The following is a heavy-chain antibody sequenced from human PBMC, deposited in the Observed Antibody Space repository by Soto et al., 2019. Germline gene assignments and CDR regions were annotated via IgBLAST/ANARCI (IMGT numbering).Heavy chain of an antibody. D-gene: IGHD6-19*01. J-gene: IGHJ5*02. CDR1: GFTFSSYA. V-gene: IGHV3-30-3*01. Sequence: PGGSLRLSCAASGFTFSSYAMHWVRQAPGKGLEWVAVISYDGSNKYYADSVKGRFTISRDNSKNTLYLQMNGLRAEDTAVYYCARDEAVAGNWFDHWGQGTLVTVSS. CDR3: ARDEAVAGNWFDH. CDR2: ISYDGSNK.